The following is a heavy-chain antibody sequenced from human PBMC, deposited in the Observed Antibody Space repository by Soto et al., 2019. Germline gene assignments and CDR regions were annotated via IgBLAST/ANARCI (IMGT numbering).Heavy chain of an antibody. CDR2: IWYDGVNK. CDR1: GFSFSSYA. Sequence: QVQLVESGGGVVQPGRSLRLSCAASGFSFSSYAMHWVRQAPGKGLEWVAVIWYDGVNKYYADSVKGRFTISRDNSNNTLYVQMNSLKAEDTAVYYCVRDPYLPAAGRLSSLHYWGPGTLSPSPQ. J-gene: IGHJ4*02. CDR3: VRDPYLPAAGRLSSLHY. V-gene: IGHV3-33*01. D-gene: IGHD2-2*01.